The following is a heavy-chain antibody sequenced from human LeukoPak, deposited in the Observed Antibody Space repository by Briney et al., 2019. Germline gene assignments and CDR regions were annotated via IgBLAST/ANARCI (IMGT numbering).Heavy chain of an antibody. CDR2: ISSSSSTI. D-gene: IGHD3-3*01. J-gene: IGHJ6*02. Sequence: GGSLRLSCAASGFTFSGYSMNWVRQAPGKGLEWVSYISSSSSTIYYADSVKGRFTISRDNAKNSLYLQMNSLRDEDTAVYYCARINAGEYYDFWSGYYTKPYYYYGMDVWGQGTTVTVSS. CDR3: ARINAGEYYDFWSGYYTKPYYYYGMDV. V-gene: IGHV3-48*02. CDR1: GFTFSGYS.